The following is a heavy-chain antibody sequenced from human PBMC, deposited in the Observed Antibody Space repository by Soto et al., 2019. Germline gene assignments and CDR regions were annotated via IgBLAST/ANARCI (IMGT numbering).Heavy chain of an antibody. CDR3: AAGGGLPRYY. J-gene: IGHJ4*02. V-gene: IGHV4-30-2*01. CDR2: VYHSGST. Sequence: QLQLQESGSGLVKPSQTLSLTCAVSGGSISSGGYSWSWIRQPPGKGLEWIGYVYHSGSTYYNPSLTSRVTISVDRSKNQLSLKLSSVTAAATDVYYCAAGGGLPRYYWRQGTLVTVSS. D-gene: IGHD5-12*01. CDR1: GGSISSGGYS.